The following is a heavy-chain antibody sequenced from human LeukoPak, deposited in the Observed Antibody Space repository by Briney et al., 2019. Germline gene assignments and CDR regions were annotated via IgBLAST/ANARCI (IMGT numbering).Heavy chain of an antibody. CDR1: GFPLSSYW. D-gene: IGHD5-24*01. V-gene: IGHV3-7*04. CDR3: TRVGYIDEGIDY. J-gene: IGHJ4*02. CDR2: IKQDGSKK. Sequence: PGGSLRLSCVASGFPLSSYWMTWVRQAPGKGLEWVANIKQDGSKKSYVDSVKGRFTISRDNAKNSLYLQMNSLRAEDTAIYYCTRVGYIDEGIDYGGQGTLVTVSS.